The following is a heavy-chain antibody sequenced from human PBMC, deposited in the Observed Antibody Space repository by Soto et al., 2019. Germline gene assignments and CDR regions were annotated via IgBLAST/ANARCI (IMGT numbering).Heavy chain of an antibody. V-gene: IGHV4-59*08. Sequence: PSETLSLTCAVSGTSFGTYYWSWIRQPPGKGLEWIGYIFYSGHLKYNPSLKSRLTISVDTPKNQFSLRLSSVTAADTAVYYCARHRYSYGVYYFDYWGQGTLVTVSS. J-gene: IGHJ4*02. CDR1: GTSFGTYY. CDR3: ARHRYSYGVYYFDY. CDR2: IFYSGHL. D-gene: IGHD5-18*01.